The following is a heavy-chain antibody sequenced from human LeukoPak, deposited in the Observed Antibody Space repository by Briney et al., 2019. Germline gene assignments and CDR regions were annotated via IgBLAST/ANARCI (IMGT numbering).Heavy chain of an antibody. J-gene: IGHJ4*02. Sequence: GGSLRLSCAASGFTFSSYGIHWVRQAPGKGLEWVSAISGSGGSTYYADSVKGRFTISRDNSKNTLYLQMNSLRAEDTAVYYCAKDYYYDSSGYSFDYWGQGTLVTVSS. CDR3: AKDYYYDSSGYSFDY. D-gene: IGHD3-22*01. CDR1: GFTFSSYG. V-gene: IGHV3-23*01. CDR2: ISGSGGST.